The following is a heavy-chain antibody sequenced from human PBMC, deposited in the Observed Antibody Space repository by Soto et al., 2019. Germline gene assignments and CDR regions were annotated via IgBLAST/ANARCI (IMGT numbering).Heavy chain of an antibody. Sequence: GESLKISCKGSGYSFTSYWIGWVRQMPGKGLEWMGIIYPGDSDTRYSPSFQGQVTISADKSISTAYLQWSSLKASDTAMYYCALCPFYGSGSYSTFDYWGQGTLVTVSS. D-gene: IGHD3-10*01. CDR3: ALCPFYGSGSYSTFDY. CDR2: IYPGDSDT. CDR1: GYSFTSYW. J-gene: IGHJ4*02. V-gene: IGHV5-51*01.